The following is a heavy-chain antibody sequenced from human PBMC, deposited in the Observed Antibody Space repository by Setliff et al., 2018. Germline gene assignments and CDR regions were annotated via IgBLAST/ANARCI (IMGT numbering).Heavy chain of an antibody. CDR3: VRDTTSGWMLTN. Sequence: PGGSLRLSCAASGFTFSTYGLNWVRQAPRKGLEWISYLNNDGTTIYYADSVRGRFTISRDNARDSLYLQMNSLRAEDTAVYYCVRDTTSGWMLTNWGQGTLVTVS. CDR2: LNNDGTTI. D-gene: IGHD6-25*01. V-gene: IGHV3-48*04. J-gene: IGHJ4*02. CDR1: GFTFSTYG.